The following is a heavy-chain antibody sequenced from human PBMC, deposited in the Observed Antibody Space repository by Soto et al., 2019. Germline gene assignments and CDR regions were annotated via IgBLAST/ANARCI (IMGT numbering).Heavy chain of an antibody. D-gene: IGHD6-13*01. CDR1: GDSINNSHW. Sequence: QVQLQESGPGLVQPSGTLSLTCAVSGDSINNSHWWSWVRQTPGKGLEWIGETYHSGTTNYNPSLKTRATKSIDKSKNQFSLKMNSVTAADTAVYYCAREVNSSPARGPNWFDPWGQGTLVTVSS. CDR2: TYHSGTT. V-gene: IGHV4-4*02. J-gene: IGHJ5*02. CDR3: AREVNSSPARGPNWFDP.